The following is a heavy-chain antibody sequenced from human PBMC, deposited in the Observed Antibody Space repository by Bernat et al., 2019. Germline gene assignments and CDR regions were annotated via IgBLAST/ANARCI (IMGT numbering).Heavy chain of an antibody. CDR1: GYTFTSYY. CDR3: ARELQRWLDGAMFKRGVGDAFDI. V-gene: IGHV1-46*01. CDR2: INPSGGST. Sequence: QVQLVQSGAEVKKPGASVKVSCKASGYTFTSYYMHWVRQAPGQGLEWMGIINPSGGSTSYEQKFQGRVTMTRDTSTSTVYMELSSLRSEDTAVYYCARELQRWLDGAMFKRGVGDAFDIWGQGTMVTVSS. J-gene: IGHJ3*02. D-gene: IGHD5-18*01.